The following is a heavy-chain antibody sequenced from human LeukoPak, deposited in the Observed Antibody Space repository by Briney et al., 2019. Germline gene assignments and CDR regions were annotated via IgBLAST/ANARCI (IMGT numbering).Heavy chain of an antibody. CDR2: MNPNSGNT. J-gene: IGHJ5*02. CDR3: ARAGRYSYGYWFDP. V-gene: IGHV1-8*01. Sequence: GASXXXXXKXSGXTFTXXDINWVRQATGQGLEWMGWMNPNSGNTGYAQKFQGRVTMTRNTSISTAYMELSSLRSEDTAVYYCARAGRYSYGYWFDPWGQGTLVTVSS. CDR1: GXTFTXXD. D-gene: IGHD5-18*01.